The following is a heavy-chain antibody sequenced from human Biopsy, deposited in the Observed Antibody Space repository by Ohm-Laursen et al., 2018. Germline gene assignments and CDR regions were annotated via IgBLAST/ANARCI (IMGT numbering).Heavy chain of an antibody. V-gene: IGHV4-61*01. J-gene: IGHJ4*02. CDR3: ARVGAGAPSIDYFDY. CDR1: GDSVSSGSFY. Sequence: GTLSLTCTVSGDSVSSGSFYWTWIRQPPGQGLEYIGYIYDRGSTANYNPSLRSRVTMSVDRSKNQFSLELSSVTAADTAVYYCARVGAGAPSIDYFDYWGQGALVTVSS. D-gene: IGHD1-26*01. CDR2: IYDRGSTA.